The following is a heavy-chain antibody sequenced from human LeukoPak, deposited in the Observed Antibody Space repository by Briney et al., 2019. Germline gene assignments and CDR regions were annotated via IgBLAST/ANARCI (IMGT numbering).Heavy chain of an antibody. Sequence: GGSLRLSCAASGFTFSDYYMNWIRQAPGKGLEWVSYISSSGSIIYYADSVKGRFTISRDNAKNSLYLQLKSLRAEDTAVYFCAKNMRGSSWYEDWGQGTLVIVSS. D-gene: IGHD6-13*01. J-gene: IGHJ4*02. CDR3: AKNMRGSSWYED. V-gene: IGHV3-11*01. CDR1: GFTFSDYY. CDR2: ISSSGSII.